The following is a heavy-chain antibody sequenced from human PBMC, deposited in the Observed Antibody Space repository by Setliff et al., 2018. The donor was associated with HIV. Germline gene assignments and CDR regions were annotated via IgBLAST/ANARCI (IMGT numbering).Heavy chain of an antibody. J-gene: IGHJ4*02. Sequence: ASVKVSCKVSGYTLTEVSIHWVRQAPGKGLEWMGWISGYNGKTHYAQKIQGRVTMTTDTTDTSTSTAYMEVRSLRSDDTAVYYCARGPEDCNGVTFYSDYFDYWGQGTLVTVSS. CDR3: ARGPEDCNGVTFYSDYFDY. D-gene: IGHD2-15*01. CDR2: ISGYNGKT. CDR1: GYTLTEVS. V-gene: IGHV1-18*01.